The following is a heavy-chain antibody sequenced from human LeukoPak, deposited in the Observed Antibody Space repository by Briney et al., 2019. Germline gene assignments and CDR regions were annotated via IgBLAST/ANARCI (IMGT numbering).Heavy chain of an antibody. J-gene: IGHJ4*02. Sequence: GGSLRLSCAASEFTFSSYSMNWVRQAPGKGLEWVSSISSSSSYIYYADSVKGRFTISRDNAKNSLYLQMNSLRAEDTAVYYCARLPSGSYRDFDYWGQGTLVTVSS. D-gene: IGHD1-26*01. CDR1: EFTFSSYS. CDR2: ISSSSSYI. V-gene: IGHV3-21*01. CDR3: ARLPSGSYRDFDY.